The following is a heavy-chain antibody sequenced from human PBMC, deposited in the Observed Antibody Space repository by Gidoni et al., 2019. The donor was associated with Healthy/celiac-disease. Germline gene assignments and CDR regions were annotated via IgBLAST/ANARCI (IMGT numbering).Heavy chain of an antibody. CDR3: ARAGGNWNKDSVWFDP. D-gene: IGHD1-1*01. V-gene: IGHV1-2*04. J-gene: IGHJ5*02. CDR1: GYTFTGYY. Sequence: QVQLVQSGAEVKKPGASVKVSCKASGYTFTGYYMHWVRQAPGQGLEWMGWINPNSGGTNYAQKFQGWVTMTRDTSISTAYMELSRLRSDDTAVYYCARAGGNWNKDSVWFDPWGQGTLVTVSS. CDR2: INPNSGGT.